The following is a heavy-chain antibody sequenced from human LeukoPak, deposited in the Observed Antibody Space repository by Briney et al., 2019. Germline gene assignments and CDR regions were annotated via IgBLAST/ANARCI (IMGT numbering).Heavy chain of an antibody. V-gene: IGHV1-46*01. CDR2: INPSGGST. Sequence: ASVKVSCKASGYTFTSYYMHWVRQAPGQGLEWMGIINPSGGSTSYAQKFQGRVTMTRDMSTSTVYMELSSLRSDDTAVYYCARDVLHRIHYDSSAYYPGSSYWGQGTLVTVSS. D-gene: IGHD3-22*01. J-gene: IGHJ4*02. CDR3: ARDVLHRIHYDSSAYYPGSSY. CDR1: GYTFTSYY.